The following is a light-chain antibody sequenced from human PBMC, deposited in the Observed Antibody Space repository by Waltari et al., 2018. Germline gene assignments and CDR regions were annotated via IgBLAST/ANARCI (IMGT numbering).Light chain of an antibody. V-gene: IGLV4-69*01. CDR3: QTGGHGTWV. CDR1: SGHSSNV. CDR2: VNSDGSH. Sequence: QLVLTQSPSASASLGASVKLTCTLSSGHSSNVIAWHQQQPETGPRYLMKVNSDGSHSKGDKIPDRFSGSSSGAEHYLTISSLQSEDEADYYCQTGGHGTWVFGGGTKLTVL. J-gene: IGLJ3*02.